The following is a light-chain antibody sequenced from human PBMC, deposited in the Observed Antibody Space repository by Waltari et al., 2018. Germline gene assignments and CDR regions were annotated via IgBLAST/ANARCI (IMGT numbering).Light chain of an antibody. CDR2: GAS. Sequence: EIVMTQSPATLSVSPGERATLSCRASQSVSSNLAWYQQKPGQAPRLLIYGASTRATGIPARVSGSGSGTEFTLTISSLQSADFAVYYCQQYNNWPPTFGQGTKVEIK. CDR3: QQYNNWPPT. V-gene: IGKV3-15*01. CDR1: QSVSSN. J-gene: IGKJ1*01.